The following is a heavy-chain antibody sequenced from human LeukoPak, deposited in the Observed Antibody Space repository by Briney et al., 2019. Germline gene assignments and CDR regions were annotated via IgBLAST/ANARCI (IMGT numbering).Heavy chain of an antibody. D-gene: IGHD1-1*01. J-gene: IGHJ4*02. CDR1: GVSFNSYW. CDR2: IKQDGSEK. CDR3: ASGTGYDY. V-gene: IGHV3-7*01. Sequence: GGSLRLSCVASGVSFNSYWMSWGRQAPGKGLEWVANIKQDGSEKYYVDSVKGRFTISRDNAKNSLYLQMNSLRAEDTAVYYCASGTGYDYWGQGTLVTVSS.